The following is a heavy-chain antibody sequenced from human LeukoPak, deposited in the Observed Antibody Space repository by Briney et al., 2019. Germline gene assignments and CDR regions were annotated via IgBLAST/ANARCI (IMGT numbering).Heavy chain of an antibody. CDR3: ALNPDYYGSGSFDY. V-gene: IGHV3-7*01. D-gene: IGHD3-10*01. Sequence: GGSLRLSCVTSGFTFSSYWMSWVRQAPGKGLEWVADIKEGGSEKYYVDSVKGRFIISRDNAKNSLYLQMNSLRAEDTAVYYCALNPDYYGSGSFDYWGQGTLVTVSS. CDR1: GFTFSSYW. CDR2: IKEGGSEK. J-gene: IGHJ4*02.